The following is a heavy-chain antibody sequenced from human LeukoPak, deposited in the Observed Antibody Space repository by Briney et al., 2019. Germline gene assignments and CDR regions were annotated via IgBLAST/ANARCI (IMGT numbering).Heavy chain of an antibody. CDR2: ISYDGSNK. V-gene: IGHV3-30-3*01. CDR3: ARLGSYGVDY. Sequence: GGSLRLSCAASGFTFSSYAMHWVRQAPGKGLEWVAVISYDGSNKYYADSVKGRFTISRDNSKNTLYLQMNSLRAEDTAVYYCARLGSYGVDYWGQGTLVTVSS. CDR1: GFTFSSYA. J-gene: IGHJ4*02. D-gene: IGHD4-17*01.